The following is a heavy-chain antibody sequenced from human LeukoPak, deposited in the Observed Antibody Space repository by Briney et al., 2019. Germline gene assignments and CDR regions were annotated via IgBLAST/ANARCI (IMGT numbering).Heavy chain of an antibody. J-gene: IGHJ4*02. V-gene: IGHV4-59*12. D-gene: IGHD4-17*01. CDR2: IYHSGST. CDR3: ARVYGDDGEYYFDY. CDR1: GDSITNYY. Sequence: SETLSLTCTVSGDSITNYYWSWIRQPPGKGLEWIGYIYHSGSTYYNPSLKSRVTISVDRSKNQFSLKLSSVTAADTAVYYCARVYGDDGEYYFDYWGQGTLVTVSS.